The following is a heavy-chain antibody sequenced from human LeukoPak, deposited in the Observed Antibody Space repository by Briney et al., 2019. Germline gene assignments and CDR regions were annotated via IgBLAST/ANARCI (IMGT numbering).Heavy chain of an antibody. Sequence: ASVKVSCKTSGYIFNNFGLSWVRQAPGQGLEWLGWISPYNGNTRYQENLQRRVTMTIDTSTSTAHMELRSLISDDTAVYYCARDTRYIVTTKYNASDIWGQGTMVTVSS. CDR1: GYIFNNFG. V-gene: IGHV1-18*01. D-gene: IGHD4-11*01. CDR2: ISPYNGNT. J-gene: IGHJ3*02. CDR3: ARDTRYIVTTKYNASDI.